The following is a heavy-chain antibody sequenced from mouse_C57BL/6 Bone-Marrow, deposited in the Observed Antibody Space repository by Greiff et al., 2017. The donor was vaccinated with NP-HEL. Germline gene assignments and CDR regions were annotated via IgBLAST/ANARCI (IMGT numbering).Heavy chain of an antibody. Sequence: VQLQQSGPELVKPGASVKMSCKASGYTFTNYNMHWVKQSHGKSLEWIGYINPNNGGTSYNQKFKGKATLTVNKSSSTAYMELRSLTSEDSAVYYCAEDSIYAMDYWGQGTSVTVSS. D-gene: IGHD2-10*02. CDR1: GYTFTNYN. CDR2: INPNNGGT. V-gene: IGHV1-22*01. J-gene: IGHJ4*01. CDR3: AEDSIYAMDY.